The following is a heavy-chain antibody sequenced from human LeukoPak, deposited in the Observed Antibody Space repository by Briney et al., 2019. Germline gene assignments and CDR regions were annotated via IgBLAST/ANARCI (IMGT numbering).Heavy chain of an antibody. J-gene: IGHJ4*02. Sequence: ASVKVSCKVSGYTLTELSMHWVRQAPGKGLEWMGGFDPEDGETIYAQKFQGRVTMTEGTSTDTAYMELSSLRSEDTAVYYCATFDYYDSSGPRDYWGQGTLVTVSS. V-gene: IGHV1-24*01. CDR1: GYTLTELS. CDR2: FDPEDGET. CDR3: ATFDYYDSSGPRDY. D-gene: IGHD3-22*01.